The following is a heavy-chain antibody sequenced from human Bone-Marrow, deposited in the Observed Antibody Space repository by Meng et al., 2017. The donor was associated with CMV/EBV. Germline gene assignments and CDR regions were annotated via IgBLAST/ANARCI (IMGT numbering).Heavy chain of an antibody. CDR3: ARGRILTKNWFDP. CDR1: GFTFSSYA. D-gene: IGHD2-15*01. V-gene: IGHV3-30-3*01. CDR2: ISYDGSNK. Sequence: GESLKISCAASGFTFSSYAMHWVRQAPGKGLEWVAVISYDGSNKYYADSVKGRFTISRDNSKNTLYLQMNSLRAEDTAVYYCARGRILTKNWFDPCGQGTLVTVSS. J-gene: IGHJ5*02.